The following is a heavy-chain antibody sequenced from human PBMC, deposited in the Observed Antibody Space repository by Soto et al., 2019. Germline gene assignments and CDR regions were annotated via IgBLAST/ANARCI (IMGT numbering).Heavy chain of an antibody. CDR2: ISAYNGNT. V-gene: IGHV1-18*01. CDR3: ARKPAAAGDFDY. D-gene: IGHD6-13*01. CDR1: GYTFTSYG. J-gene: IGHJ4*02. Sequence: ASVKVSCKASGYTFTSYGISWVRQAPGQGLEWMGWISAYNGNTNYAQKLQGRVTMTTDTSTSTAYMELRSLRSDDTAVYNCARKPAAAGDFDYWGQGTLVTLSS.